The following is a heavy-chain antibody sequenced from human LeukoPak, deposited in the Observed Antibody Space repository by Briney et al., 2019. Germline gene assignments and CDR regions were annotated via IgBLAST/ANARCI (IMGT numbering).Heavy chain of an antibody. Sequence: PGGSLRLSCAASGFTFRSDRMSWDRQAPGKGLEWVANIKEDANEEYYVDSLRGGFIISRDNAKTSLFLQMYSLRADDTAVYYCARAGYCTSNSCYSPNFYYMDVWGKGTTVAVSS. CDR2: IKEDANEE. D-gene: IGHD2-2*01. CDR1: GFTFRSDR. V-gene: IGHV3-7*01. J-gene: IGHJ6*03. CDR3: ARAGYCTSNSCYSPNFYYMDV.